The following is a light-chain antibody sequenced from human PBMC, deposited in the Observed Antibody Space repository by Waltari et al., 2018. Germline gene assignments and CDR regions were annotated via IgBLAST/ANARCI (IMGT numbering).Light chain of an antibody. Sequence: HSALTQPPSASGSPGPSVTISCPGTSSHVGGYNSVSWYQQHPGKAPKLMIYDASNRPSGVPDRFSGSKSGNSASLTVSGLQAEDEADYYCNSYAGSNNFPYVFGTGTKVTVL. V-gene: IGLV2-8*01. J-gene: IGLJ1*01. CDR3: NSYAGSNNFPYV. CDR2: DAS. CDR1: SSHVGGYNS.